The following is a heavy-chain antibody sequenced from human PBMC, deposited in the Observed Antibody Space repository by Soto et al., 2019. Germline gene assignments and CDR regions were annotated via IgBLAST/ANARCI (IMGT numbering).Heavy chain of an antibody. CDR3: ARDESYYDILTGYSTFDY. Sequence: ASVKVSCKASGYTFTSYAMHWVRQAPGQRLEWMGWINAGNGNTKYSQKFQGRVTITRDTSASTAYMELSSLRSEDTAVYYCARDESYYDILTGYSTFDYWGQGTLVTVSS. CDR2: INAGNGNT. CDR1: GYTFTSYA. D-gene: IGHD3-9*01. V-gene: IGHV1-3*01. J-gene: IGHJ4*02.